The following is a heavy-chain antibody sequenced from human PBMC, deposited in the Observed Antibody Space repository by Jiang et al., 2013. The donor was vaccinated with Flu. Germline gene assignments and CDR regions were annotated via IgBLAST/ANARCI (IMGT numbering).Heavy chain of an antibody. Sequence: GGSLRLSCAASGFMFSSYWMSWVRQAPGKGLEWVANIKQDGSEKYYVDSVKGRFTISRDNAKNSLYLQMNSLRAEDTAVYYCASLTYYYGSGSYTPPFDYWGQGTLVTVSS. CDR2: IKQDGSEK. D-gene: IGHD3-10*01. V-gene: IGHV3-7*01. CDR3: ASLTYYYGSGSYTPPFDY. CDR1: GFMFSSYW. J-gene: IGHJ4*02.